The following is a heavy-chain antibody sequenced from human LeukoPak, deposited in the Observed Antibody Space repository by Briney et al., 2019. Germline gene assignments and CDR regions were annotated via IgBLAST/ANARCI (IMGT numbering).Heavy chain of an antibody. V-gene: IGHV4-59*08. J-gene: IGHJ4*02. Sequence: SETLSLTCTVSGGSICSYYWSWIRQPPGKGLEWIGYIYYSGSTNYNPSLKSRVTISVDTSKNQFSLKLSSVTAADTAVYYCARQSPYYFDYWGQGTLVTVSS. CDR3: ARQSPYYFDY. CDR2: IYYSGST. CDR1: GGSICSYY.